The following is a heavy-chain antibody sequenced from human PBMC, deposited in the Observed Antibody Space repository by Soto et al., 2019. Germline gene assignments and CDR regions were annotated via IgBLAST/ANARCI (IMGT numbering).Heavy chain of an antibody. V-gene: IGHV4-30-2*01. CDR3: ARGAIASFDY. CDR1: GYSISSGGYS. CDR2: IYHSGSS. J-gene: IGHJ4*02. Sequence: QLQLQESGSGLVKPSQTLSLTCAVSGYSISSGGYSWSWIRQPPGKGLEWIGYIYHSGSSYYNPSLKSRVTISVDRSKNQFALTLSSVTAADTAVYYCARGAIASFDYWGLGTLVTVSS.